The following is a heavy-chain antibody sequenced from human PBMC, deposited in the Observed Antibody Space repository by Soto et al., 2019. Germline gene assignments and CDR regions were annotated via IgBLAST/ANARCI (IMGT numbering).Heavy chain of an antibody. Sequence: GGSLRLSCAASGFTFSSYSMNWVRQAPGKGLEWVSYISSSSSTIYYADSVKGRFTISRDNAKNSLYLQMNSLRAEDTAVYYCARDRVERFGEWRLLPYYFDYWGQGTLVTVSS. CDR3: ARDRVERFGEWRLLPYYFDY. J-gene: IGHJ4*02. V-gene: IGHV3-48*01. D-gene: IGHD3-10*01. CDR2: ISSSSSTI. CDR1: GFTFSSYS.